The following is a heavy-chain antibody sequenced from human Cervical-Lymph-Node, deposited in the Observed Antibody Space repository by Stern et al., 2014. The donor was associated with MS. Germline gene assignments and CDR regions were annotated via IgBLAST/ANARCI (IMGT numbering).Heavy chain of an antibody. CDR3: ASRYSSSWYLLFDY. J-gene: IGHJ4*02. CDR2: ISSSSSYI. D-gene: IGHD6-13*01. Sequence: EVQLVESGGGLVKPGGSLRLSCAASGFTFSSYSMNWVRQAPGKGLEWVSSISSSSSYIYYADSVKGRFTISRDNAKNSLYLQMNSLRAEDTAVYYCASRYSSSWYLLFDYWGQGTLVTVSS. CDR1: GFTFSSYS. V-gene: IGHV3-21*01.